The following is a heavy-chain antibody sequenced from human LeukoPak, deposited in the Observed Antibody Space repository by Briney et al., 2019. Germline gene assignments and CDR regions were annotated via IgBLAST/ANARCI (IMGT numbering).Heavy chain of an antibody. CDR2: IYYSGST. CDR3: ARHYGP. Sequence: PSETLSLTCTVSGVSISGSSYHWGWIRQPPGKGLEWIGSIYYSGSTYYNPSLKSRVTISVDTSKNQFSLKLNSVTATDRAVYYCARHYGPWGQGTLVTVSS. J-gene: IGHJ4*02. V-gene: IGHV4-39*01. CDR1: GVSISGSSYH. D-gene: IGHD3-10*01.